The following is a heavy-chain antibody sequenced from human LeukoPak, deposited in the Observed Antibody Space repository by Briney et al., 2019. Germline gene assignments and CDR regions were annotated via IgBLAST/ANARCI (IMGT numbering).Heavy chain of an antibody. CDR2: IRYDGSNK. CDR3: ASTLCSGDNCYFDYYYYMDV. CDR1: GFTFSSYG. J-gene: IGHJ6*03. V-gene: IGHV3-30*02. Sequence: GGSLRLSCAASGFTFSSYGMHWVRQAPGKGLEWVAFIRYDGSNKYYADSVKGRFTISRDNSKNTLYLQMNSLRAEDTAVYYCASTLCSGDNCYFDYYYYMDVWGKGTTVTISS. D-gene: IGHD2-15*01.